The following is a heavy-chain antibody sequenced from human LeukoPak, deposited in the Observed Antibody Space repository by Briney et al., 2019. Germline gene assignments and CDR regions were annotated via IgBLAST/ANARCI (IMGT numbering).Heavy chain of an antibody. D-gene: IGHD3-22*01. CDR1: GFTFSSYG. Sequence: GGSLRLSCAASGFTFSSYGMHWVRQAPGKGLEWVAVISYDGSNKYYADSVKGRFTISRDNSKNTLYLQMNSLRAEDTAVYYCARDGGGYYYDSSGQGSFDYWGQGTLVTVSS. CDR3: ARDGGGYYYDSSGQGSFDY. J-gene: IGHJ4*02. V-gene: IGHV3-30*03. CDR2: ISYDGSNK.